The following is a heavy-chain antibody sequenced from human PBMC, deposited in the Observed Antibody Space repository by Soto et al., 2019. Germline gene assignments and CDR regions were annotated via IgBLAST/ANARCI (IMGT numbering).Heavy chain of an antibody. Sequence: QVQLVQSGAEVKKPGASVKVSCKASGYTFTGYYMHWVRQAPGQGLEWMGWINPNSGGTNYAQKYQGWVPMNSDTSSSTAYMELSRLRSDDTAVYYCARDARGDEAPMDYWGQGTLVTVSS. CDR2: INPNSGGT. CDR3: ARDARGDEAPMDY. V-gene: IGHV1-2*04. J-gene: IGHJ4*02. CDR1: GYTFTGYY. D-gene: IGHD3-10*01.